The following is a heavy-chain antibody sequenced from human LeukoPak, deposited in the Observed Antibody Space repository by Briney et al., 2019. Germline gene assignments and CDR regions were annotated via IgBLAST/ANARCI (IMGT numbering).Heavy chain of an antibody. D-gene: IGHD3-3*01. CDR2: ISGSGGST. J-gene: IGHJ4*02. CDR3: AKGLSTSDYSDLDC. Sequence: PGGSLRLSCATSGFTLISYAMSWVRQAPGKGMEWASGISGSGGSTDNADSVKVRFTTSRDNSKNTLYLKMNNLRAEDTAQYCGAKGLSTSDYSDLDCWGQGTLVTVSS. CDR1: GFTLISYA. V-gene: IGHV3-23*01.